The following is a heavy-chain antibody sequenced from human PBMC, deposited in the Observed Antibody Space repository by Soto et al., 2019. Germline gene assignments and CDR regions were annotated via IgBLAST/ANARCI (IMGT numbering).Heavy chain of an antibody. CDR3: ASVGGTMVGGVIIRGPFDY. J-gene: IGHJ4*02. CDR2: IIPIFGTA. D-gene: IGHD3-10*01. CDR1: GGTFSSYA. Sequence: QVQLVQSGAEVKKPGSSVKVSCRASGGTFSSYAISWVRQAPGQGLEWMGGIIPIFGTANYAQKFQGRVTITADESTSTAYMELSSLRSEDTAVYYCASVGGTMVGGVIIRGPFDYWGQGTLVTVSS. V-gene: IGHV1-69*01.